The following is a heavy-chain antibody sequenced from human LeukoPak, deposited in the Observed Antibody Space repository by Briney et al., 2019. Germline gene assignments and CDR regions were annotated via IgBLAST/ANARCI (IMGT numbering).Heavy chain of an antibody. CDR2: IWYDGSNK. V-gene: IGHV3-33*01. D-gene: IGHD6-19*01. J-gene: IGHJ5*02. Sequence: GGSLRLSCAASGFTFSSYGMHWVRQTPGKGLEWVAVIWYDGSNKYYADSVKGRFTISRDNSKNTLYLQMNSLRAEDTAVYYCARGSSSGWYSLNWFDPWGQGTLVTVSS. CDR1: GFTFSSYG. CDR3: ARGSSSGWYSLNWFDP.